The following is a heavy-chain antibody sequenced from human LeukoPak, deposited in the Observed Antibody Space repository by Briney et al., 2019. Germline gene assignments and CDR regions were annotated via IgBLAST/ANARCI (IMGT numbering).Heavy chain of an antibody. CDR1: GFTFSSYW. CDR2: IKQDGSEK. Sequence: GGSLRLSCAASGFTFSSYWMSWVRQAPGKGLEWVANIKQDGSEKYYVDSVKGRFTISRDDAKNSLYLQMNSLRAEDTAVYYCASGIAVAGPLGYGMDVWGQGTTVTVSS. V-gene: IGHV3-7*01. CDR3: ASGIAVAGPLGYGMDV. J-gene: IGHJ6*02. D-gene: IGHD6-19*01.